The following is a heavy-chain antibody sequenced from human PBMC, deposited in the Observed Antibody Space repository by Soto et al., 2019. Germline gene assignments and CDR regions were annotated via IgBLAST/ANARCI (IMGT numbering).Heavy chain of an antibody. CDR1: GGSFSTYM. V-gene: IGHV1-69*12. CDR2: IIPIFGTV. D-gene: IGHD3-10*01. J-gene: IGHJ6*02. CDR3: ARGDSRGYGMDV. Sequence: QVQLVQSGAEVKKPGSSVKVSCKTSGGSFSTYMTNWVRQAPGQGLEWMGGIIPIFGTVNYAQKFEGRVTISADGSTSTAYMDLSSLRAADTGVYYGARGDSRGYGMDVWGQGTTVTVSS.